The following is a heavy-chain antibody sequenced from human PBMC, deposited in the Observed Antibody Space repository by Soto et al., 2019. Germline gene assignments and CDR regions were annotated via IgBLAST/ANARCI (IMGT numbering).Heavy chain of an antibody. J-gene: IGHJ4*02. CDR1: GGSISSGDYY. Sequence: SETLSLTCTVSGGSISSGDYYWSWIRQPPGKGLEWIGYVYYSGSTYYNPSLKSRVTISVDTSKNQFSLKLSSVTAADTAVYYCARVRYYYDSSGYSFDYWGQGTLVTVSS. CDR3: ARVRYYYDSSGYSFDY. CDR2: VYYSGST. V-gene: IGHV4-30-4*01. D-gene: IGHD3-22*01.